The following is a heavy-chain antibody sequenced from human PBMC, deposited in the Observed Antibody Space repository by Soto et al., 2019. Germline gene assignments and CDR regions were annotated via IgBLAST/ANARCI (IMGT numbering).Heavy chain of an antibody. D-gene: IGHD2-15*01. CDR3: ARIVCSGGSCYSVYYSYGMDV. CDR1: GFTFSSYA. Sequence: EVQLLESGGGLVQPGGSLRLSCAASGFTFSSYAMSWVRQAPGKGLEWVSASSGSGGSTYYADSVKGRFTISRDNSKNTLYLQMNSLRAEDTAVYYCARIVCSGGSCYSVYYSYGMDVWGQGTTVTVSS. CDR2: SSGSGGST. J-gene: IGHJ6*02. V-gene: IGHV3-23*01.